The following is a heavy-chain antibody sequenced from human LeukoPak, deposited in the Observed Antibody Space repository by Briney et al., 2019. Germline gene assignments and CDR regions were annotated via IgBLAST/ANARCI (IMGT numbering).Heavy chain of an antibody. CDR3: AKQPGSVVDSSGSLSRH. V-gene: IGHV3-23*01. CDR1: GFTFSSYA. D-gene: IGHD3-22*01. J-gene: IGHJ4*02. CDR2: ISGSGAST. Sequence: GGSLRLSCAASGFTFSSYAMSWVRQAPGKGLEWVSTISGSGASTYYADSVKGRFTISRDNSKNTLYLQMNSLRAEDTAVYYCAKQPGSVVDSSGSLSRHWGQGTLVAVSS.